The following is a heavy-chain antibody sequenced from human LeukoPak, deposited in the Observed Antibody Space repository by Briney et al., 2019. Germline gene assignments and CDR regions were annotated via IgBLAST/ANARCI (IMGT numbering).Heavy chain of an antibody. Sequence: GGSLRLSCAASGFTFSSYSMNWVRQAPGKGLEWVSSISTSSTYIYYADSVKGRFTISRDNAKNSLYLQMNSLRAEDTAVYYCARDPPFIIGTTFFDYWGQGTLVTVS. V-gene: IGHV3-21*01. CDR3: ARDPPFIIGTTFFDY. CDR1: GFTFSSYS. D-gene: IGHD1-20*01. J-gene: IGHJ4*02. CDR2: ISTSSTYI.